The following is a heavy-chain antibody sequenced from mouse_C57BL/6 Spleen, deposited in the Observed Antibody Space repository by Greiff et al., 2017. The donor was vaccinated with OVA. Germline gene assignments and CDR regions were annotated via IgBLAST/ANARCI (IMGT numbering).Heavy chain of an antibody. J-gene: IGHJ3*01. CDR1: GYTFTSYW. CDR2: IYPGSGST. Sequence: QVQLQQPGAELVKPGASVKMSCKASGYTFTSYWITWVKQRPGQGLEWIGDIYPGSGSTNYNEKFKSKATLTVDTSSSTAYMQLSSLTSEDSAVYYCARLTTVVATDAYWGQGTLVTVSA. CDR3: ARLTTVVATDAY. D-gene: IGHD1-1*01. V-gene: IGHV1-55*01.